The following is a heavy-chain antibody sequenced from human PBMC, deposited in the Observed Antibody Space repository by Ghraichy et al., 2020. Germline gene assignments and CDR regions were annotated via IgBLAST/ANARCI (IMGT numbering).Heavy chain of an antibody. V-gene: IGHV4-38-2*01. D-gene: IGHD3-9*01. CDR1: GDSVTSRFY. CDR2: VNHFGDT. Sequence: SETLSLTCAVSGDSVTSRFYWGWVRLSPRNGLEWVGSVNHFGDTYYSSSLSRRASVSLDTSRNQFSLTLTSVTAADTGIYYCARAYQLRFFDDTWGQGTQVTVSS. J-gene: IGHJ4*02. CDR3: ARAYQLRFFDDT.